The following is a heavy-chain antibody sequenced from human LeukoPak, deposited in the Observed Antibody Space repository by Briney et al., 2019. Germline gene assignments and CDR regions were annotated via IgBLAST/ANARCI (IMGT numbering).Heavy chain of an antibody. CDR1: GFTFDDYG. CDR2: INWDGGST. Sequence: PGGSLRLSCAASGFTFDDYGMSWARQAPGKGLEWVSGINWDGGSTGYADSVKGRFTISRDNAKNSLYLQMNSLRAEDTAVYYCARDRPYYYYYMDVWGKGTTVTVSS. CDR3: ARDRPYYYYYMDV. J-gene: IGHJ6*03. V-gene: IGHV3-20*04.